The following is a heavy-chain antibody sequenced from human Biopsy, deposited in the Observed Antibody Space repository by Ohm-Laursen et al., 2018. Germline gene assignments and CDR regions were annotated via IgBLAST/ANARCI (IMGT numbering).Heavy chain of an antibody. CDR2: IASSGGTT. D-gene: IGHD3-22*01. J-gene: IGHJ4*02. Sequence: SLRLSCAASGFHFSDYYMSWIRQAPGKGLEWISYIASSGGTTYYVDSVKGRFTISRDNAEKSLYLQMSSLRAEDTAVYYCARDTPETYDYDNDDNSPFPRRYIDYWGQGTLVTVSS. CDR1: GFHFSDYY. CDR3: ARDTPETYDYDNDDNSPFPRRYIDY. V-gene: IGHV3-11*01.